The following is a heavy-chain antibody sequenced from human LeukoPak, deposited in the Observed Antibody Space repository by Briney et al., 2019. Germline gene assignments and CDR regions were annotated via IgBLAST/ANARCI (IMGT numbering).Heavy chain of an antibody. D-gene: IGHD2-21*02. Sequence: PGGSLRLSCAASGFTFSSYWMNWFRQAPGKGLEWVANINEDGSYKFHADSVKGRLTISRDNAKNSLYLQMNSLRADDTAVYYCARDATRGGDNDYWGQGTRVIVSS. CDR3: ARDATRGGDNDY. CDR1: GFTFSSYW. CDR2: INEDGSYK. J-gene: IGHJ4*02. V-gene: IGHV3-7*01.